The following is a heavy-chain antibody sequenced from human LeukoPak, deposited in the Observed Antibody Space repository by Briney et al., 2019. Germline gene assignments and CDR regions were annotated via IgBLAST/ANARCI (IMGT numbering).Heavy chain of an antibody. CDR1: GYSISNAYY. D-gene: IGHD6-13*01. J-gene: IGHJ2*01. Sequence: SETLSLTCTVSGYSISNAYYWSWIRQPPGKGLEWIGYIFYSGSTNYNPSLKSRVTISVDTSKNQFSLKLSSVTAADTAVYYCARVYYSNSYDYWYFDLWGRGTLVTVSS. V-gene: IGHV4-61*01. CDR3: ARVYYSNSYDYWYFDL. CDR2: IFYSGST.